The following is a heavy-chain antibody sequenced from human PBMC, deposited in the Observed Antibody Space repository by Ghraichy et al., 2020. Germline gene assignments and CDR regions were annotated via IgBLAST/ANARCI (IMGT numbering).Heavy chain of an antibody. CDR2: IVVGSGNT. V-gene: IGHV1-58*01. Sequence: SVKVSCKASGFTFTSSAVQWVRQARVQRLEWIGCIVVGSGNTHYAQKFQERVTITRDMSTSTAYMELSSLRSEDTAVYYWAAPVRGVIPYYYYGMYVWGQGTKVTVSS. D-gene: IGHD3-10*01. CDR1: GFTFTSSA. J-gene: IGHJ6*02. CDR3: AAPVRGVIPYYYYGMYV.